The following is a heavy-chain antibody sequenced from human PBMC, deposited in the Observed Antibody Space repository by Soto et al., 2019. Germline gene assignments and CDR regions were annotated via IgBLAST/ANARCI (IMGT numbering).Heavy chain of an antibody. J-gene: IGHJ4*01. CDR1: GFSLSTSGVG. D-gene: IGHD6-25*01. CDR3: AHRRRAAGGYFFDY. Sequence: QITLKESGPPLVKPTQTLTLTCTFSGFSLSTSGVGVGWIREPPGNALEWLALIYWDDDKRYSPSLKSRLTITKDTSKNQVVLTMTNMDPMDTATYYCAHRRRAAGGYFFDYWGHGTLVTVSS. V-gene: IGHV2-5*02. CDR2: IYWDDDK.